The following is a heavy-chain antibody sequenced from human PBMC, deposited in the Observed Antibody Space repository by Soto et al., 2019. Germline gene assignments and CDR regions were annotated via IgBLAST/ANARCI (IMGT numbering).Heavy chain of an antibody. CDR3: ARENSHFDY. J-gene: IGHJ4*02. CDR1: GYSFSEFR. V-gene: IGHV1-2*02. Sequence: QVQLVQSGAEVKKPGASVKVSCKTSGYSFSEFRMHWVRQAPGQGLEWMGWVNPINGNTNYAQDFQGSVTMTMDASTTTVYMELSSLPSDDTSTVYCARENSHFDYWGQGTLITVSS. CDR2: VNPINGNT.